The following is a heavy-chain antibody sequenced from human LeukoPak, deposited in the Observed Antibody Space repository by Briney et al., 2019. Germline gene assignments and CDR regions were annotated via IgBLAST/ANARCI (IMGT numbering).Heavy chain of an antibody. J-gene: IGHJ4*02. V-gene: IGHV3-23*01. CDR1: GFTFSSYA. CDR3: AKPRMLHSSGWYCFDY. CDR2: ISGSGGST. D-gene: IGHD6-19*01. Sequence: GGSLRLSCAASGFTFSSYAMSWVRQAPGKGLEWVSAISGSGGSTYYADSVKGRFTISRDNSKNTLYLQMNSLRAEDTAVYYCAKPRMLHSSGWYCFDYWGQGTLVTVSS.